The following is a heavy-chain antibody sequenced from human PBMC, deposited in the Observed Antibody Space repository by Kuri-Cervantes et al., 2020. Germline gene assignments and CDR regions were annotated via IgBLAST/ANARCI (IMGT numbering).Heavy chain of an antibody. CDR2: IYTSGST. D-gene: IGHD3-9*01. Sequence: GSLRLFCTVSGGSISSYYWSWIRQPAGKGLEWIGRIYTSGSTNYNPSLKSRVTMSVDTSKNQFSLKLSSVTAADTAVYYCARGLRYFDWLLSDWFDPWGQGTLVTVSS. V-gene: IGHV4-4*07. CDR1: GGSISSYY. J-gene: IGHJ5*02. CDR3: ARGLRYFDWLLSDWFDP.